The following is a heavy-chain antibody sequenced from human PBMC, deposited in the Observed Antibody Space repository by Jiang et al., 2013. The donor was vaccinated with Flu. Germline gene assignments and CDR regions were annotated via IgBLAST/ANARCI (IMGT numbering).Heavy chain of an antibody. Sequence: LSSYAISWVRQAPGQGLEWMGGIIPIFGTANYAQKFQGRVTITADESTSTAYMELSSLRSEDTAVYYCARKSGYSSRYYYYYGMDVWGQGTTVTVSS. CDR3: ARKSGYSSRYYYYYGMDV. J-gene: IGHJ6*02. CDR1: LSSYA. CDR2: IIPIFGTA. V-gene: IGHV1-69*01. D-gene: IGHD5-18*01.